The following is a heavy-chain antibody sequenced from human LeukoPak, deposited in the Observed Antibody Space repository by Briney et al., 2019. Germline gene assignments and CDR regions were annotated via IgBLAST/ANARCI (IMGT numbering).Heavy chain of an antibody. CDR2: IRYDGSNN. CDR3: AKDREYSSNY. J-gene: IGHJ4*02. Sequence: GGSLRLSCVASGFTFSSNGMHWVRQAPGKGLEWVSFIRYDGSNNYYADSVKGRFTTSRDNSKNTLYLQMNSLRAEDTAVYYCAKDREYSSNYWGQGTLVTVSS. V-gene: IGHV3-30*02. CDR1: GFTFSSNG. D-gene: IGHD5-18*01.